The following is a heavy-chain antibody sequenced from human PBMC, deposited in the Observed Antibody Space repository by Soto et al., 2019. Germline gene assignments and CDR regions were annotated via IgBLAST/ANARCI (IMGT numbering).Heavy chain of an antibody. D-gene: IGHD3-22*01. CDR2: VYYTGTT. Sequence: SXTLSLACSVSGSSMSIYYWSWFRQPPGQGLEWLGYVYYTGTTTYNPSLKSRLTISLDTSKTQFSLKLGSVTAADTAVYYCARLGDYYQTFDYWGQGALVTVSS. CDR3: ARLGDYYQTFDY. J-gene: IGHJ4*01. V-gene: IGHV4-59*08. CDR1: GSSMSIYY.